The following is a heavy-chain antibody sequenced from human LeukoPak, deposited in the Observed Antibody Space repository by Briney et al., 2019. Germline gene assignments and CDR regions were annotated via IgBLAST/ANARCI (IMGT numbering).Heavy chain of an antibody. J-gene: IGHJ4*02. CDR1: GFTFSSYE. Sequence: GGSLRLSCAASGFTFSSYEMNWVRQAPGKGLEWVSYISSSGSTIYYADSVKGRFTISRDNAKNSLYLQMNSLRAEDTAVYYCAREDASSWDYWGQGILVTVSS. V-gene: IGHV3-48*03. D-gene: IGHD6-13*01. CDR3: AREDASSWDY. CDR2: ISSSGSTI.